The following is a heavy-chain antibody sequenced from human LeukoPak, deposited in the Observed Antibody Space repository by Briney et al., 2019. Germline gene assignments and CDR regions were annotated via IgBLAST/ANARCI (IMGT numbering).Heavy chain of an antibody. CDR1: GYTFTSYA. CDR2: MNPNSGNT. V-gene: IGHV1-8*01. Sequence: GASVKVSCKASGYTFTSYAINWVRQATGQGLEWMGWMNPNSGNTGYAQKFQGRVTMTRNTSISTAYMELSSLRSEDTAVYYCARTQGYCTNGVCSYYFDYWGQGTLVTVSS. CDR3: ARTQGYCTNGVCSYYFDY. J-gene: IGHJ4*02. D-gene: IGHD2-8*01.